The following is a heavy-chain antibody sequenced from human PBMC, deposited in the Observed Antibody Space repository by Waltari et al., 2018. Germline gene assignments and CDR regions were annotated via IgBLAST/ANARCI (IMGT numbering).Heavy chain of an antibody. CDR3: AKLPTATSFLDY. Sequence: EVQLLESGGGLVQPGGSLSLSCAASGFPFSNYPVSWVRQAPGKGLEWVSAIGGSGGTTYFADSVKGRFTISRDNSKDTLYLQMNSLRAEDTAVYYCAKLPTATSFLDYWGQGTLVTVSS. D-gene: IGHD1-1*01. V-gene: IGHV3-23*01. J-gene: IGHJ4*02. CDR2: IGGSGGTT. CDR1: GFPFSNYP.